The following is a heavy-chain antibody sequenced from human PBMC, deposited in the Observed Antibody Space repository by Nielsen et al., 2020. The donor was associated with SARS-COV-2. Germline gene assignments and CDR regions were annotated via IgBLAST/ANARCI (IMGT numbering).Heavy chain of an antibody. CDR2: MNPNSGNT. D-gene: IGHD3-3*01. J-gene: IGHJ3*02. V-gene: IGHV1-8*02. CDR1: GYTFTSYG. CDR3: AILGGDIGAAVRSDALDM. Sequence: ASVKVSCKASGYTFTSYGISWVRQAPGQGLEWMGWMNPNSGNTGYAQKFQGRVTMTRNTSISTAYMELSSLRSEDTAVYYCAILGGDIGAAVRSDALDMWGQGTMVTVSS.